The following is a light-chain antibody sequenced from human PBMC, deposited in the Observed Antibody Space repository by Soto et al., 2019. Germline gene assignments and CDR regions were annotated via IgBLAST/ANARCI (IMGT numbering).Light chain of an antibody. J-gene: IGKJ4*01. V-gene: IGKV2-28*01. CDR1: QSLLHTNGYNY. CDR2: LGS. Sequence: DIVMTQTPLSLPVTPGEPASISCRSSQSLLHTNGYNYLDWYLQKPGQSPQLLISLGSDRASGVPDRFSGSGSGTEFTLKISRVEAEDGGVYYCMQALQTPLTFGGGTQVEIK. CDR3: MQALQTPLT.